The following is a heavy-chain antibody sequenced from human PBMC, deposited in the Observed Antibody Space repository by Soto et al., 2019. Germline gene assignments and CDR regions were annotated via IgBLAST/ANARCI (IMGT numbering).Heavy chain of an antibody. CDR3: ARDADVLLWFGELLHQALDV. CDR1: GYTFTSYY. CDR2: INPSGGST. J-gene: IGHJ6*02. V-gene: IGHV1-46*01. Sequence: GASVKVSCKASGYTFTSYYMHWVRQAPGQGLELMGIINPSGGSTSYAQKFQGRVTMTRDTSTSTVYMELSSLRSEDTAVYYCARDADVLLWFGELLHQALDVWGQGTTVTVYS. D-gene: IGHD3-10*01.